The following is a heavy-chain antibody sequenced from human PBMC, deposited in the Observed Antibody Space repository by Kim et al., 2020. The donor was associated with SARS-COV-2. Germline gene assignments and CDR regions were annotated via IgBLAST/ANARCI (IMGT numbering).Heavy chain of an antibody. CDR3: ARLHDILTGPPLYYFDY. V-gene: IGHV4-39*01. CDR1: GGSISSSSYY. CDR2: IYYSGST. Sequence: SETLSLTCTVSGGSISSSSYYWGWIRQPPGKGLEWIGSIYYSGSTYYNPSLKSRVTISVDTSKNQFSLKLSSVTAADTAVYYCARLHDILTGPPLYYFDYWGQGTLVTVSS. D-gene: IGHD3-9*01. J-gene: IGHJ4*02.